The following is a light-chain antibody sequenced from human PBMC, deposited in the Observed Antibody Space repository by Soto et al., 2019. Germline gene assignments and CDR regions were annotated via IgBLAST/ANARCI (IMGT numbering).Light chain of an antibody. CDR2: AAS. Sequence: DIQLTQSPSFLSASVGXRVTITCRASQGISSYLAWYQQKPGTAPKLLIYAASTLQTGVPSRFSGSGSGTEFTLTIRSLQPEDFAPSYCQQINSYPHPFGGGTKVDIK. CDR1: QGISSY. CDR3: QQINSYPHP. V-gene: IGKV1-9*01. J-gene: IGKJ4*01.